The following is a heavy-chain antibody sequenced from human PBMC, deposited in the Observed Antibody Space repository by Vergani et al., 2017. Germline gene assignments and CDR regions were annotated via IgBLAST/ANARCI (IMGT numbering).Heavy chain of an antibody. V-gene: IGHV3-30*03. CDR2: ISYDGSNK. Sequence: QVQLVESGGGVVQPGRSLRLSCAASGFTFSSYGMHWVRQAPGKGLEWVAVISYDGSNKYYADSVKGRFTISRDNSKNTLYLQMNSLRAEDTAEYYCARVWRWLQWEGFDPWGQGTLVTVSS. D-gene: IGHD5-24*01. CDR1: GFTFSSYG. J-gene: IGHJ5*02. CDR3: ARVWRWLQWEGFDP.